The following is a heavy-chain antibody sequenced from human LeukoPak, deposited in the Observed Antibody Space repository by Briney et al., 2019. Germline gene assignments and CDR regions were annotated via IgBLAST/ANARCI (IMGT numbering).Heavy chain of an antibody. Sequence: GGSLRLSCAASGFTFSSYAMSWVRQAPGKGLEWVSVIFGSGGSTFYADSVKGRFTISRDNSKNTLYLQMHSLRAEDTAVYYCAKDYGSGSYEAFDIWGQGTMVTVSS. J-gene: IGHJ3*02. D-gene: IGHD3-10*01. V-gene: IGHV3-23*01. CDR1: GFTFSSYA. CDR3: AKDYGSGSYEAFDI. CDR2: IFGSGGST.